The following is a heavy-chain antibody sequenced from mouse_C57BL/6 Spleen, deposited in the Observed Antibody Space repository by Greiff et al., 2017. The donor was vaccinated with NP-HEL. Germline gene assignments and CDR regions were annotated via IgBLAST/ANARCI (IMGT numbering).Heavy chain of an antibody. V-gene: IGHV1-42*01. D-gene: IGHD2-4*01. Sequence: VQLQQSGPELVKPGASVKISCKASGYSFTGYYMNWVKQSPEKSLEWIGEINPSTGGTTYNQKFKAKATLTVDKSSSTAYMQLSSLTSEDSAVYYCAREGNYEPYFDYWGQGTTLTVSS. CDR2: INPSTGGT. J-gene: IGHJ2*01. CDR1: GYSFTGYY. CDR3: AREGNYEPYFDY.